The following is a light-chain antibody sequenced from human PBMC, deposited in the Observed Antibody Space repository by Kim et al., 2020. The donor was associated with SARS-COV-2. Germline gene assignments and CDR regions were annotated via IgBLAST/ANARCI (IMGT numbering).Light chain of an antibody. J-gene: IGKJ4*01. V-gene: IGKV3-20*01. CDR3: QQYGRSPLT. CDR2: GAS. Sequence: APGERATLSCKAGQSISSRYLAWYQQKPGQAPRLLIYGASSRGTGIPDRFSGSGSGTDFTLTISGLEPEDSAVYYCQQYGRSPLTFGGGTKVDIK. CDR1: QSISSRY.